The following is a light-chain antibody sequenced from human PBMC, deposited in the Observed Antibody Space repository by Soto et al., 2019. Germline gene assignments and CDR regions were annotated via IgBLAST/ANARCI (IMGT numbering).Light chain of an antibody. J-gene: IGLJ1*01. CDR3: SSYTSSSTRV. CDR2: VVS. Sequence: QSALTQPASVSGSPGQSITISCTGTSSDVGGYNYLSWYQHHPGKAPKLMIYVVSDRPSGVSNRFSGSKSGNTASLTISGLQTEDEADYYCSSYTSSSTRVFGTGTKLTVL. CDR1: SSDVGGYNY. V-gene: IGLV2-14*03.